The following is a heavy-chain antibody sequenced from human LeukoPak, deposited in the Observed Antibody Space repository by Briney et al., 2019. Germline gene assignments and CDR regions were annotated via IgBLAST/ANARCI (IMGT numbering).Heavy chain of an antibody. D-gene: IGHD5-12*01. CDR1: GFTFSSFT. J-gene: IGHJ4*02. CDR3: ASSRVATSDY. V-gene: IGHV3-21*01. Sequence: GGSLRLSCAASGFTFSSFTMNWVRQAAGKGLEWVSSISSSGSDMYYAESVKGRFTISRDNAKNSLYLQMNSLRAEDTAVYYCASSRVATSDYWGQGTLVTVSS. CDR2: ISSSGSDM.